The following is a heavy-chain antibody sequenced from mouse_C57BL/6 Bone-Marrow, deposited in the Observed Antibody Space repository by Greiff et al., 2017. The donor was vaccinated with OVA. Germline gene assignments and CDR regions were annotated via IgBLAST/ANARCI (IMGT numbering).Heavy chain of an antibody. V-gene: IGHV1-81*01. J-gene: IGHJ2*01. Sequence: QVQLQQSGAELARPGASVKLSCKASGYTFTSYGISWVKQRTGQGLEWIGEIYPRSGNTYYTEKFKGKATLTADKSSSTAYMELRSLTSEDSAVYFCARGIYWGQGTTLTVSS. CDR2: IYPRSGNT. CDR1: GYTFTSYG. CDR3: ARGIY.